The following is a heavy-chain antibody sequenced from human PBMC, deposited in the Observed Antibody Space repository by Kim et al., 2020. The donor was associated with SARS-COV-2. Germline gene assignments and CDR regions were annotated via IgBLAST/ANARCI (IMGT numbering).Heavy chain of an antibody. Sequence: SETLSLTCSVSGGPIRSYYWTWIRQSPGKKLEWIGYVYHTGNTNYNPSLRGRVTISLDTSKRQFPLTLTSVTAADTAVYYCASTGVGAVGWFDPWGQGTLVSVSS. J-gene: IGHJ5*02. CDR2: VYHTGNT. D-gene: IGHD1-26*01. V-gene: IGHV4-59*01. CDR1: GGPIRSYY. CDR3: ASTGVGAVGWFDP.